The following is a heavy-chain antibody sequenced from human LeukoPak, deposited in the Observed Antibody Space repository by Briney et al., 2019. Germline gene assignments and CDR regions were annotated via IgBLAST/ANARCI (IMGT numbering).Heavy chain of an antibody. CDR3: ARDLANAFDI. Sequence: GGSLRLSCAASGFTFSSYSMTWVRQAPGKGLEWVSSISSSSSYIYYADSVKGRFTISRDNAKNSLYLQMNSLRAEDTAVYYCARDLANAFDIWGQGTMVTVSS. CDR2: ISSSSSYI. CDR1: GFTFSSYS. J-gene: IGHJ3*02. V-gene: IGHV3-21*01.